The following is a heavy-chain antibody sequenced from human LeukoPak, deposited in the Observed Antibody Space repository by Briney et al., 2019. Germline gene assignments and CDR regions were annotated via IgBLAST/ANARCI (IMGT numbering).Heavy chain of an antibody. V-gene: IGHV4-61*02. Sequence: SETLSLTCTVSGGSISSGSHYWSWIRQPAGTGLEWIGRIYTTGTIDYNPSLKSRVTISFDTSQNQFSLSLNSVTAADTAVYYCAGMSSYDVLTGYYRPYYFHYRGQGTLVTVSS. D-gene: IGHD3-9*01. CDR2: IYTTGTI. CDR1: GGSISSGSHY. J-gene: IGHJ4*02. CDR3: AGMSSYDVLTGYYRPYYFHY.